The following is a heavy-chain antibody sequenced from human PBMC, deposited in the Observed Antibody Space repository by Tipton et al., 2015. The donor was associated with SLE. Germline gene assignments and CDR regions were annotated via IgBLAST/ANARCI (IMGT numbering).Heavy chain of an antibody. Sequence: TLSLTCAVYGGSFSGYYWTWIRQPPGKGLEWIGEINHSGSTNYNPSLRSRVTTSLDTSKNQFSLKLTSVTATDTAVYYCARGISGYSSSWYYYYYNMDVWGQGTTVTVSS. CDR1: GGSFSGYY. D-gene: IGHD6-13*01. CDR3: ARGISGYSSSWYYYYYNMDV. CDR2: INHSGST. V-gene: IGHV4-34*01. J-gene: IGHJ6*02.